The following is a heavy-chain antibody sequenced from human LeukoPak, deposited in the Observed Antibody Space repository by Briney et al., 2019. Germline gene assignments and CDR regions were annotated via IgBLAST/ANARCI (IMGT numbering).Heavy chain of an antibody. CDR3: AKDLLGHVYYYDSSGYIDI. J-gene: IGHJ3*02. V-gene: IGHV3-23*01. CDR1: GFTFSSYA. Sequence: GGSLSLSCAASGFTFSSYAMSWVRQAPGKGLEWVSAISGSGGSTYYADSVKGRFTISRDNSKNTLYLQMNSLRAEDTAVYYCAKDLLGHVYYYDSSGYIDIWGQGTMVTVSS. CDR2: ISGSGGST. D-gene: IGHD3-22*01.